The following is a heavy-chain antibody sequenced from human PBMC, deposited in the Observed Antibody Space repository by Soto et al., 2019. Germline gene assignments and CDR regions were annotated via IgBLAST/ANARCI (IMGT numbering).Heavy chain of an antibody. CDR3: ARQYYDSSGYSIDY. CDR2: ISDSGATS. V-gene: IGHV3-23*01. J-gene: IGHJ4*02. CDR1: GVSLRSHA. D-gene: IGHD3-22*01. Sequence: GVSLRLSCVASGVSLRSHAVSWVRQTPEKGLEWVSSISDSGATSSYADFLKGRFTVSRDNSRNTLYMQMDSLRVEDTAVYYCARQYYDSSGYSIDYWGQGTLVTVSS.